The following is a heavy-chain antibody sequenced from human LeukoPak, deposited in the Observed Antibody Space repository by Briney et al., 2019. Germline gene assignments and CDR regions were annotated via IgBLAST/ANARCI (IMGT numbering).Heavy chain of an antibody. CDR1: GGTFSSYA. V-gene: IGHV7-4-1*02. CDR3: ARGRHGWARGVDY. D-gene: IGHD3-10*01. Sequence: ASVKVSCKASGGTFSSYAITWVRQAPGQGLEWMGWINTNTGNPTYAQGFTGRFVFSLDTSVSTAYLQINSLKAEDTAVYFCARGRHGWARGVDYWGQGTLVTVSS. CDR2: INTNTGNP. J-gene: IGHJ4*02.